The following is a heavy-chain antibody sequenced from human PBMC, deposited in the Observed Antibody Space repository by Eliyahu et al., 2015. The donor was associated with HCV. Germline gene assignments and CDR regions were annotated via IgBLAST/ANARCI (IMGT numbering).Heavy chain of an antibody. CDR3: ARKGDDSSGYYYYYGMDV. J-gene: IGHJ6*02. CDR2: IYXGGST. CDR1: GFTFGXIY. V-gene: IGHV3-53*04. D-gene: IGHD3-22*01. Sequence: EVQLVESGGGLVQPGGSLXLSCXASGFTFGXIYMSWVRQAPGKGLXWGSVIYXGGSTYYADSVKGRFTISRHNSKNTLYLQMNSLRAEDTAVYYCARKGDDSSGYYYYYGMDVWGQGTTVTVSS.